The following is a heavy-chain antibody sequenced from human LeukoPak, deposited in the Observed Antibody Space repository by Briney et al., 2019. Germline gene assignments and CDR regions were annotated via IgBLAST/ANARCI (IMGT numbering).Heavy chain of an antibody. Sequence: SETLSLTCTVSGGSISSYYWSWIRQPPGKGLEWIGYIYYSGSTNYNPSLKSRVTISVDTSKNQFSLKPSSVTAADTAVYYCAGAAYCSSTSCYPSDYWGQGTLVTVSS. CDR3: AGAAYCSSTSCYPSDY. CDR2: IYYSGST. CDR1: GGSISSYY. V-gene: IGHV4-59*01. J-gene: IGHJ4*02. D-gene: IGHD2-2*01.